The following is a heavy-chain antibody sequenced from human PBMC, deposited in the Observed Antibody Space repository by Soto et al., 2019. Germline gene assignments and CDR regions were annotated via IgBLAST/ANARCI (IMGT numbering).Heavy chain of an antibody. V-gene: IGHV1-18*01. CDR3: ARDAILNDDPYYYYYGMDV. CDR1: GYTFTSYG. Sequence: ASVKVSCKASGYTFTSYGISWVRQAPGQGLEWMGWISAYHGNTNYAQKLQGRVTMTTDTSASTAYMELRSLRSDDTAVYYCARDAILNDDPYYYYYGMDVWGQGTTVTVSS. CDR2: ISAYHGNT. D-gene: IGHD2-2*01. J-gene: IGHJ6*02.